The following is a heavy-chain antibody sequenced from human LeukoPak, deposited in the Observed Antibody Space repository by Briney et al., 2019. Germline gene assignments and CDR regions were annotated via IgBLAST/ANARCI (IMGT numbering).Heavy chain of an antibody. V-gene: IGHV4-59*01. Sequence: SETLSLTCTVSGGSISSYYWSWIRQPPGKGLEWIGYIYYSGSTNYNPSLKSRVTISVDTSKNQFSLKLSSVTAADTAVYYCARHSQRATAAGHYYYYMDVWGKGTTVTISS. CDR2: IYYSGST. J-gene: IGHJ6*03. D-gene: IGHD6-13*01. CDR1: GGSISSYY. CDR3: ARHSQRATAAGHYYYYMDV.